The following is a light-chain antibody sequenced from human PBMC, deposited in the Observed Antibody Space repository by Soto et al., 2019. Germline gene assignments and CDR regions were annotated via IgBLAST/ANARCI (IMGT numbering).Light chain of an antibody. Sequence: VLKQSPATLSSSPGERDTLSCRASQTVGSCLAWFRQTPGKAPKLLIYDTSDMASGVPARFSGSGSGTQFTLSISGVEAEDFSVYFCQKRSDWPPPFGQGTRV. CDR1: QTVGSC. CDR2: DTS. CDR3: QKRSDWPPP. V-gene: IGKV3-11*01. J-gene: IGKJ1*01.